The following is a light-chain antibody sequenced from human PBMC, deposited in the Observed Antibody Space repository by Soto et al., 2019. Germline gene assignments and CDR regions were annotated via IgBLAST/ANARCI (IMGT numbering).Light chain of an antibody. J-gene: IGLJ3*02. CDR1: SSNIGSTT. V-gene: IGLV1-44*01. Sequence: QSVLTQPPSASGTPGQRVTISCSGSSSNIGSTTVSWYQQLPGAAPKLLIYSNDQWPSGVPDRFSGSKSGTSASLAISGLQSEDEADYYCHSYDRSLSGSVFGGGTKVTVL. CDR3: HSYDRSLSGSV. CDR2: SND.